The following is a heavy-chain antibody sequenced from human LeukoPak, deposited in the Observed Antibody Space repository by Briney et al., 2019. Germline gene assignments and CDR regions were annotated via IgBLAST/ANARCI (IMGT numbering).Heavy chain of an antibody. V-gene: IGHV4-61*01. CDR1: GGSVSSGSYY. Sequence: SETLSLTCTVSGGSVSSGSYYWSWIRQPPGKGLEWIGYIYYSGSTNYNPSLKSRVTISVDTSKNQFSLKLSSVTAADTAVYYCARSVNVPAAQKYAYYYYGMDVWGQGTTVTVSS. D-gene: IGHD2-2*01. CDR2: IYYSGST. J-gene: IGHJ6*02. CDR3: ARSVNVPAAQKYAYYYYGMDV.